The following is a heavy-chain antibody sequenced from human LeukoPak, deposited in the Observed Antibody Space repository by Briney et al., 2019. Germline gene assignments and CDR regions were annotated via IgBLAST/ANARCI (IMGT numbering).Heavy chain of an antibody. CDR3: ARDIEAAGLFLDY. CDR2: ISGSGGST. J-gene: IGHJ4*02. V-gene: IGHV3-23*01. Sequence: SGGSLRLSCAASGFTFSSYAMSWVRQAPGKGLEWVSAISGSGGSTYYADSVKGRFTISRDNAKNSLYLQTNSLRAEDTAVYYCARDIEAAGLFLDYWGQGTLVTVSS. CDR1: GFTFSSYA. D-gene: IGHD6-13*01.